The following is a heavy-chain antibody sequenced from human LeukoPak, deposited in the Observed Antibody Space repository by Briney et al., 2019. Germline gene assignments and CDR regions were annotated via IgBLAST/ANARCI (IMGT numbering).Heavy chain of an antibody. J-gene: IGHJ6*03. CDR3: ARGDWGSPDYYYMDV. D-gene: IGHD7-27*01. V-gene: IGHV4-34*01. Sequence: DPSETLSLTCAVYGGSFSGYYWSWIRQPPGKGLEWIGEINHSGSTNYNPSLKSRVTISVDTSKNQFSLKLSSVTAADTAVYYCARGDWGSPDYYYMDVWGKGTTVTISS. CDR2: INHSGST. CDR1: GGSFSGYY.